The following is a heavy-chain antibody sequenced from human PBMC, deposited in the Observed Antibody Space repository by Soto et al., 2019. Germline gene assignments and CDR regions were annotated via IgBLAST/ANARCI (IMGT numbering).Heavy chain of an antibody. J-gene: IGHJ5*02. CDR3: ANVGATNWFDP. Sequence: SETLSLTCAAYGGSFSGYYWSWIRQPPGKGLEWIGEINHSGSTNYNPSLKSRVTISVDTSKNQFSLRLSSVTAADTAVYYCANVGATNWFDPWGQGTLVTVSS. V-gene: IGHV4-34*01. CDR2: INHSGST. CDR1: GGSFSGYY. D-gene: IGHD1-26*01.